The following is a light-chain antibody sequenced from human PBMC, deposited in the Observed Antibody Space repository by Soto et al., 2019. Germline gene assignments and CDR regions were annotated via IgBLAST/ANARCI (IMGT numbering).Light chain of an antibody. CDR2: GAS. CDR3: QQYGNSPWT. J-gene: IGKJ1*01. Sequence: EIVLTQSPGTLSLSPRERATLSCRASQSVSSSYLAWYQQKPGQAPRLLVYGASSRATGLPDRFSGSGSGTDFTLTISRLEPEDFAVYYCQQYGNSPWTFGQGTKVEIK. CDR1: QSVSSSY. V-gene: IGKV3-20*01.